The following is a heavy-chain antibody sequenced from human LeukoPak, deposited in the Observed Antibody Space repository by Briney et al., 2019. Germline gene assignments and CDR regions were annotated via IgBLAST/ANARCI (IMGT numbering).Heavy chain of an antibody. V-gene: IGHV3-48*03. J-gene: IGHJ4*02. Sequence: GGSLRLSCAASRFTFNSYEMNWVRQAPGKGLEWLSYISSSGSTIYYADSVKGRFTISRDNAKNSLYLQMNSLRAEDTAVYYCEVYGSGSYYNVPFDYWGQGTLVTVST. CDR1: RFTFNSYE. CDR3: EVYGSGSYYNVPFDY. D-gene: IGHD3-10*01. CDR2: ISSSGSTI.